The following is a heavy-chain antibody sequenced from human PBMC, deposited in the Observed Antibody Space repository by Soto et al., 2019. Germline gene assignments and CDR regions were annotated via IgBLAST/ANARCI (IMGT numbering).Heavy chain of an antibody. J-gene: IGHJ6*03. CDR2: IWYDGSNK. D-gene: IGHD2-15*01. CDR3: AGDEYCSGGSCESTLCDMDV. CDR1: GFTFSSYG. V-gene: IGHV3-33*01. Sequence: GGSLRLSCAASGFTFSSYGMHWVRQAPGKGLEWVAVIWYDGSNKYYADSVKGRFTISRDNSKNTLYLQMNSRRAEDTAVYYCAGDEYCSGGSCESTLCDMDVWGKGTTVTVSS.